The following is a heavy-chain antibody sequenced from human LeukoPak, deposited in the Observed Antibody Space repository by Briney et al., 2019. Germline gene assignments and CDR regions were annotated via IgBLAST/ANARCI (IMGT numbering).Heavy chain of an antibody. CDR1: GYTFTDYY. V-gene: IGHV1-18*04. J-gene: IGHJ4*02. D-gene: IGHD3-9*01. Sequence: ASVKVSCKASGYTFTDYYMHWVRQAPGQGLEWMGWISGYNGNTNYAQKFQGRVTMTTDTSTSTAYMELRSLRSDDTAVYYCARDPPYYDILTGTLDYWGQGTLVTVSS. CDR3: ARDPPYYDILTGTLDY. CDR2: ISGYNGNT.